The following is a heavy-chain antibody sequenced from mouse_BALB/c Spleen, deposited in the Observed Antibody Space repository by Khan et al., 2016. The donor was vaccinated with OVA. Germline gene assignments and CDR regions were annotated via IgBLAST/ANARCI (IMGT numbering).Heavy chain of an antibody. CDR3: SRGYFGNYELAY. D-gene: IGHD2-1*01. CDR2: IFPGTGTT. CDR1: GYTFTSYW. Sequence: QVQLQQSGAELVKPGASVKLSCKTSGYTFTSYWIQWVKQRPGQGLGWIGEIFPGTGTTYNNENFKGKATLTIDTSSTTAYMQLSSLTSEDAAVYFCSRGYFGNYELAYWGQGTLVTVSS. V-gene: IGHV1S132*01. J-gene: IGHJ3*01.